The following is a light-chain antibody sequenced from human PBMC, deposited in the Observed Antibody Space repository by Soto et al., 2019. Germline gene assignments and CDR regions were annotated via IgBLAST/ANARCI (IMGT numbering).Light chain of an antibody. J-gene: IGKJ2*01. CDR3: QQSYSTPPT. Sequence: DLQMTQSPSSLSASVGDRVTITCRASQSISSYLNWYQQKPGKAPKLLIYAASSLQSGVPSRFSGSGSGTDFTLTISSLQPEDFATYYGQQSYSTPPTFGQGTKLEIK. CDR1: QSISSY. CDR2: AAS. V-gene: IGKV1-39*01.